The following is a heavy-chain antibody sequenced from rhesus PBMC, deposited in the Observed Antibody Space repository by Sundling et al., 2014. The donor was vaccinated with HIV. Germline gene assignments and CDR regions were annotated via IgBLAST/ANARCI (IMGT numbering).Heavy chain of an antibody. CDR1: GASISSSY. J-gene: IGHJ5-1*01. D-gene: IGHD2-39*02. CDR3: AIRRAVVSSGGFDV. CDR2: ISGTTGNT. V-gene: IGHV4-160*01. Sequence: QVQLQESGPGVVKPSETLSVTCAVSGASISSSYWSWIRQAPGKGLEWIGFISGTTGNTDYNPSLKTRVSISIDTSKNQFSLNLNSVTAADTAVYYCAIRRAVVSSGGFDVWGPGVFVTVSS.